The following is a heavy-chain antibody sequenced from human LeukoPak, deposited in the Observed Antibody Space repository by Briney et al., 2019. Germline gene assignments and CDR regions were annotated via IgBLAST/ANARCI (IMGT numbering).Heavy chain of an antibody. J-gene: IGHJ5*02. D-gene: IGHD2-2*01. CDR3: TTEPPMDFFVVLPA. CDR1: GFTFSDYG. V-gene: IGHV3-30*02. Sequence: GGSLRLSCAASGFTFSDYGMVWVRQAPGKGLEWMALIRFDGSKKYYADSVKDRFTISRDNSKNTLYLQMNSLKTEDTAVYYCTTEPPMDFFVVLPAWGQGTLVTVSS. CDR2: IRFDGSKK.